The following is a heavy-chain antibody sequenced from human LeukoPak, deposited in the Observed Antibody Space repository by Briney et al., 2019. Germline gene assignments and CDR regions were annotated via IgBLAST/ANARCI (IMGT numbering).Heavy chain of an antibody. Sequence: ASVKVSCKASGYTFTSYDINWMRQAPGRGLEWMGRVIPILDTTNYAQKFQGRVTITADKSTSTAYMEVNSLRSDDTAMYYCARQDYAYFYMDVWGEGPRSPSP. CDR2: VIPILDTT. CDR3: ARQDYAYFYMDV. CDR1: GYTFTSYD. J-gene: IGHJ6*03. V-gene: IGHV1-69*04.